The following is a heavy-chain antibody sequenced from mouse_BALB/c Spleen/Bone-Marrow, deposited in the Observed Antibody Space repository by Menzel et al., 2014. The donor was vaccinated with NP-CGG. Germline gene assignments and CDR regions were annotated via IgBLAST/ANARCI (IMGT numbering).Heavy chain of an antibody. J-gene: IGHJ1*01. V-gene: IGHV7-3*02. CDR1: GFTFTDYY. CDR3: ARDENVGIYWYFDV. Sequence: EVKLVESGGGLVQPGSSLRLSCETSGFTFTDYYMSWVRQPPGKALEWLGFIRNKAKGYTTDYSASVKGRFTISRDNSQSISYLQMNTLRAEDSATYYCARDENVGIYWYFDVWGAGTTVTVSS. CDR2: IRNKAKGYTT.